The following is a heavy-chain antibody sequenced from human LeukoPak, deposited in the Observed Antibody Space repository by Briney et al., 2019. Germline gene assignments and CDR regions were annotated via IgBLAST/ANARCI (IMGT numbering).Heavy chain of an antibody. D-gene: IGHD6-19*01. CDR3: ARGGAVAGIDY. CDR2: ISISGGST. CDR1: GFTFSSYA. J-gene: IGHJ4*02. V-gene: IGHV3-64*01. Sequence: GGSLRLSCAASGFTFSSYAFHWVRQAPGQGLEYVSVISISGGSTYYANSVKGRFTISRDNSKNMLYLQMGSLRAEDMAVYYCARGGAVAGIDYWGQGTLVTVSS.